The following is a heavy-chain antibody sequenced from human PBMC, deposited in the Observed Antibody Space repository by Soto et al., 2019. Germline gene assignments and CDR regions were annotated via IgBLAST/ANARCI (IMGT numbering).Heavy chain of an antibody. CDR3: ARVRGHTAMVSRPFDY. Sequence: QVQLQQWGAGLLKPSQTLSLTCAVYGGSFSGYYWSWIRQPPGKGLEWIGEMNHSGSTNSNPSLKSRVTISVDTSKNHFALKLGSVTAADRGVDYCARVRGHTAMVSRPFDYWGQGTLVTVSS. CDR1: GGSFSGYY. D-gene: IGHD5-18*01. J-gene: IGHJ4*02. CDR2: MNHSGST. V-gene: IGHV4-34*01.